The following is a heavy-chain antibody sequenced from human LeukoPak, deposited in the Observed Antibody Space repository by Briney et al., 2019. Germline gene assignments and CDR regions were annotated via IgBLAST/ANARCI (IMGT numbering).Heavy chain of an antibody. CDR2: IYPSGPT. D-gene: IGHD3-10*01. CDR1: GGSISSYC. CDR3: ARDLPGSGSYYAPDAFDI. J-gene: IGHJ3*02. V-gene: IGHV4-4*07. Sequence: PSETLSLTCTVSGGSISSYCWSWIRQPAGKGLEWIGRIYPSGPTNYNPSLKSRVTMSLDTSKKQFSLTLTSVTAADTAVYYCARDLPGSGSYYAPDAFDIWGQGTMVTVSS.